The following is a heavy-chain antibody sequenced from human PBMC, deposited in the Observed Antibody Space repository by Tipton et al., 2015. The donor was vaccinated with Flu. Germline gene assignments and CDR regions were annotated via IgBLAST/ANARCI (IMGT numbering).Heavy chain of an antibody. CDR1: GYSITTGYD. CDR3: ARLSAGLPPWVFDY. J-gene: IGHJ4*02. V-gene: IGHV4-38-2*01. CDR2: MFHSGNR. D-gene: IGHD3-3*01. Sequence: GLVKPSETLSLTCGVSGYSITTGYDWAWVRQPPGGGLEWIGNMFHSGNRYYNRTLESRLFISMDTAKNQFSLSLSSVTATDTATYYCARLSAGLPPWVFDYWGQGIAVTVSS.